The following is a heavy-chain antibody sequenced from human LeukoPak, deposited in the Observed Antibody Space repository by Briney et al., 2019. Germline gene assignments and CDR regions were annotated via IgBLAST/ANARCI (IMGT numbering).Heavy chain of an antibody. Sequence: ASVKVSCKASGYTFTGYYMHWVRQAPGQGLEWMGWSNPNSGGTNYAQKFPGRVTMTRATSISTANTELSRLRSEDPAGSYCARAPDSSSAFVLGGQGTLVTV. D-gene: IGHD6-6*01. CDR2: SNPNSGGT. CDR1: GYTFTGYY. J-gene: IGHJ4*02. V-gene: IGHV1-2*02. CDR3: ARAPDSSSAFVL.